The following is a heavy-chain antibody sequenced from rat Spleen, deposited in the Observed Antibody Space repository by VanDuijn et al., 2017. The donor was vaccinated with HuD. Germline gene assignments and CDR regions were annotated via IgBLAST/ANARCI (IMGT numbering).Heavy chain of an antibody. CDR3: AKKGTYYGYLYVMDA. V-gene: IGHV5-7*01. Sequence: EVQLVESGGGLVQPGRSLKLSCAASGFTFSDYNMAWVRQAPKKGLEWVATITSGGSNTYYPDSVKGRFIISRDNAKSTLYLQMDSLRSEDTATYYCAKKGTYYGYLYVMDAWGQGASVTVSS. CDR1: GFTFSDYN. J-gene: IGHJ4*01. CDR2: ITSGGSNT. D-gene: IGHD1-9*01.